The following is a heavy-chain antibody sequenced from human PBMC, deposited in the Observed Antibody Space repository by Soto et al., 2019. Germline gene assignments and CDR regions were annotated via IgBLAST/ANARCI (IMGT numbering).Heavy chain of an antibody. D-gene: IGHD1-26*01. J-gene: IGHJ4*02. V-gene: IGHV1-18*04. CDR3: ARGRVVVGANIDS. Sequence: ASVKVSCKASGYTFSSNSIHWVRQAPGQGLEWMGWITPFNGDTSYAQKFQGRVTMTTDTSTSTVFMELRSLRFDDTAVYYCARGRVVVGANIDSWGQGTLVTVSS. CDR2: ITPFNGDT. CDR1: GYTFSSNS.